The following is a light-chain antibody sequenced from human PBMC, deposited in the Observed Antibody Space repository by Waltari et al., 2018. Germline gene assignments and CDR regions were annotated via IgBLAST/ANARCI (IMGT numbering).Light chain of an antibody. CDR1: QGISTH. J-gene: IGKJ1*01. Sequence: DIQMTQSPSSLSASVGDRVIITGRASQGISTHLAWYQKKPGKVPRLLIFGTSTLQSGVPSRFSGSGFGTEFTLIINSLQTEDVASYYCQNYDRAPWTFGQGTKVEIK. CDR3: QNYDRAPWT. CDR2: GTS. V-gene: IGKV1-27*01.